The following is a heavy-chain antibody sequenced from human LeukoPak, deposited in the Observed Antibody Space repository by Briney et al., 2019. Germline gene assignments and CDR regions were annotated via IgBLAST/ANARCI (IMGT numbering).Heavy chain of an antibody. CDR2: IQYTGNT. CDR3: ARLLARGDFDS. J-gene: IGHJ4*02. D-gene: IGHD2-8*02. V-gene: IGHV4-31*03. CDR1: GGSISSGDYY. Sequence: PSETLSLTCTVSGGSISSGDYYWSWIRHHPEKGLEWIGFIQYTGNTYYNPSLKSRVTISVDTSKNQFSLKVNSVTAADTAVYYCARLLARGDFDSWGQGTLVTVSS.